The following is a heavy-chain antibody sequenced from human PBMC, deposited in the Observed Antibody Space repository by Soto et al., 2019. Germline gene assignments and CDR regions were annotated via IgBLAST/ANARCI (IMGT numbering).Heavy chain of an antibody. D-gene: IGHD1-26*01. V-gene: IGHV3-23*01. J-gene: IGHJ2*01. CDR1: GFTFSSYA. CDR2: IGASGAGT. CDR3: ARRAKTSAGYFDP. Sequence: PGGSLRLSCAASGFTFSSYAMSWVRQAPGKGLEWVSGIGASGAGTYYADSVKGRFTISRDNAKNSLSLQMNSLTAEDTAVYYCARRAKTSAGYFDPWGRGTLVTVSS.